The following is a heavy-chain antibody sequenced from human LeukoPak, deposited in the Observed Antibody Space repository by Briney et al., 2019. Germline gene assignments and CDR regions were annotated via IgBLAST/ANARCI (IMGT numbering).Heavy chain of an antibody. V-gene: IGHV3-30*02. CDR3: AKDWSGDYNWFDP. D-gene: IGHD3-3*01. CDR1: GFTFSSYG. J-gene: IGHJ5*02. CDR2: IRYDGSNK. Sequence: GGSLRLSCAASGFTFSSYGMHWVRQAPGKGLEWVAFIRYDGSNKYYADSVKGRFIISRDNSKNTLYLQMNSLRIEDTAVYYCAKDWSGDYNWFDPWGQGTLVTVSS.